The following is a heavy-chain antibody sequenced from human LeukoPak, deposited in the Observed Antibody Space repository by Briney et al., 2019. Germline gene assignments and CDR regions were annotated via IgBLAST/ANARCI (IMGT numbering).Heavy chain of an antibody. CDR3: ARVRSGGYADY. V-gene: IGHV3-11*01. CDR2: ISNGGSTI. CDR1: GFTFSDYY. D-gene: IGHD5-12*01. Sequence: GGSLRLSCAASGFTFSDYYMTWIRQAPGKGLEWVSYISNGGSTIYYADSVKGRFTISRDNAKNSLYLQMNSLRAEDTAVYYCARVRSGGYADYWAREPWSPSPQ. J-gene: IGHJ4*02.